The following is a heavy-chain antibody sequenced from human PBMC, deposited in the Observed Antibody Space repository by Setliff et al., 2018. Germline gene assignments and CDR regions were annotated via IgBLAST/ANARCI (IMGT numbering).Heavy chain of an antibody. D-gene: IGHD4-17*01. Sequence: GASVKVSCKASGYTFTSYAMNWVRQAPGQGLERMGWINTKTGDPTYAQGYTGRFAFSLDTSDSATYLDISNLKAEDTATYYCARADHLVTTTFDYWGQGTLVTVSS. CDR3: ARADHLVTTTFDY. J-gene: IGHJ4*01. CDR2: INTKTGDP. CDR1: GYTFTSYA. V-gene: IGHV7-4-1*02.